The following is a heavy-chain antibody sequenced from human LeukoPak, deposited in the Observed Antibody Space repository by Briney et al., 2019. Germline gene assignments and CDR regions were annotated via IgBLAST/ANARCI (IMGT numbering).Heavy chain of an antibody. D-gene: IGHD1-1*01. CDR3: ASYASGYNWLKV. CDR1: GYTFSSYN. J-gene: IGHJ4*02. V-gene: IGHV1-2*02. Sequence: ASVKVSCKASGYTFSSYNMQWVRQAPGQGLEWMGWIHPGTGDTNYAQKFQGRVTVTRDTSISTAYMELIRLTSDDTAVYYCASYASGYNWLKVWGQGTLVTVSS. CDR2: IHPGTGDT.